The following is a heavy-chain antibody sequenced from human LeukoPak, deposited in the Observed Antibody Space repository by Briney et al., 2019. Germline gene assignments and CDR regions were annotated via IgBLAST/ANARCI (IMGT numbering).Heavy chain of an antibody. CDR1: GFTFSRFG. Sequence: GRSLRLSCAASGFTFSRFGMHWVRQAPGKGLEWVAVIWYDGSNKYYADSVKGRFTISRDNSKNTLYLEMNSLRAEDTGVYYCARDYYYDSSGYWDYYFDYWGQGTLVSVSS. V-gene: IGHV3-33*01. D-gene: IGHD3-22*01. J-gene: IGHJ4*02. CDR3: ARDYYYDSSGYWDYYFDY. CDR2: IWYDGSNK.